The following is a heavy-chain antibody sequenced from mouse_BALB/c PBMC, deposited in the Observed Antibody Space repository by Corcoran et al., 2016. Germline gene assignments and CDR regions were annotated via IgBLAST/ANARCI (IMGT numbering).Heavy chain of an antibody. V-gene: IGHV1S136*01. Sequence: EVQLQQSGPELVKPGASVKMSCKASGYTFTSYDMHWVKQKPGQGLEWMGYINHYNDRTKYKEKFKGKGTLTSDKSFSTAYMELSSLTSEDSAVYYCARRTTVVFDYRGQGTTLTVSS. CDR2: INHYNDRT. CDR3: ARRTTVVFDY. CDR1: GYTFTSYD. J-gene: IGHJ2*01. D-gene: IGHD1-1*01.